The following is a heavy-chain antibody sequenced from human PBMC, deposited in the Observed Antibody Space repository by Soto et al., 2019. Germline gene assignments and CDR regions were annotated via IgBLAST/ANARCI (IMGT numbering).Heavy chain of an antibody. CDR2: ISFDEKIQ. V-gene: IGHV3-30*18. Sequence: QVQLVESGGGVVQPGRTLRLSCAASGFTFNTYGMHWVRQAPGKGLEWVAVISFDEKIQYYADSVKGRFTISRVNSKNTMSLQMDSLRPEDTAVYYCAKVAARSMITFGGVIADWGQGTLVTVSS. D-gene: IGHD3-16*02. J-gene: IGHJ4*02. CDR3: AKVAARSMITFGGVIAD. CDR1: GFTFNTYG.